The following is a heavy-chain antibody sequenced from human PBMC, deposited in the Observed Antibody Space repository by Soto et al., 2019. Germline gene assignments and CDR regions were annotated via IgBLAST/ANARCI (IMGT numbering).Heavy chain of an antibody. CDR1: GGSISSSSYY. V-gene: IGHV4-39*01. Sequence: PSETLSLTCTVSGGSISSSSYYWGWIRQPPGKGLEWIGSIYYSGSTYYNPSLKSRVTISVDTSKNQFSLKLSSVTAADTAVYYCARLLWFGELGYWFDPWGQGTLVTVSS. D-gene: IGHD3-10*01. CDR2: IYYSGST. J-gene: IGHJ5*02. CDR3: ARLLWFGELGYWFDP.